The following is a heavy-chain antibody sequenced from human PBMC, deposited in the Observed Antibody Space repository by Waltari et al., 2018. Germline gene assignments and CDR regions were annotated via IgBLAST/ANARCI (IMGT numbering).Heavy chain of an antibody. V-gene: IGHV3-23*01. J-gene: IGHJ5*02. CDR3: ATKPSLLMTNWFDP. Sequence: EVQLLESGGGLVQPGGSLRLPCAASGLTFSSHAMSWVRQAPGKGLEWVSAISGSGGSTYYADSVKGRFTISRDNSKNTLYLQMNSLRAEDTAVYYCATKPSLLMTNWFDPWGQGTLVTVSS. CDR2: ISGSGGST. CDR1: GLTFSSHA. D-gene: IGHD2-8*01.